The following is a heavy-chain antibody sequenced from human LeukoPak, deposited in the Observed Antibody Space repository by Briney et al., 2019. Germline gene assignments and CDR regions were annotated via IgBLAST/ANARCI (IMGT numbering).Heavy chain of an antibody. CDR1: GFTFSSYG. CDR2: ISYDGSNK. CDR3: ARASDCSGGSCYRLDY. J-gene: IGHJ4*02. V-gene: IGHV3-30*03. D-gene: IGHD2-15*01. Sequence: GRSLRLSCAASGFTFSSYGMHWVRQAPGKGLEWVAVISYDGSNKYYADSVKGRFTISRDNSKNTLYLQMNSLRAEDTAVYYCARASDCSGGSCYRLDYWGQGTLVTVSS.